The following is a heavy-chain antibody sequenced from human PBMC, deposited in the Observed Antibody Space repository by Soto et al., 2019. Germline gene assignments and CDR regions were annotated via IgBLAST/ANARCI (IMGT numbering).Heavy chain of an antibody. CDR2: TYHSGNP. V-gene: IGHV4-30-2*01. J-gene: IGHJ4*02. CDR3: ARWVEVSLDYFDS. CDR1: GDTISTGGYT. D-gene: IGHD1-20*01. Sequence: SETLSLTCDVSGDTISTGGYTWAWIRQPPGKALEWIGHTYHSGNPYYNPSLKSRVIILVDTSKNQFSLNLNSVTAADTAVYYCARWVEVSLDYFDSWGQGTPVTVSS.